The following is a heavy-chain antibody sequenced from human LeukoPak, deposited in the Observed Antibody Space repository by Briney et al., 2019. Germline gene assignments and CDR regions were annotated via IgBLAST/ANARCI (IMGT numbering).Heavy chain of an antibody. D-gene: IGHD6-19*01. CDR1: GYTFTGYY. V-gene: IGHV1-2*02. Sequence: ASVKVSCTASGYTFTGYYMHWVRQAPGQGLEWMGWINSNSGGTNYAQKFQGRVTMTRDTSISTAYMELSRLRSDDTAVYYCARFGSGWYRAIDYWGQGTLVTVSS. J-gene: IGHJ4*02. CDR3: ARFGSGWYRAIDY. CDR2: INSNSGGT.